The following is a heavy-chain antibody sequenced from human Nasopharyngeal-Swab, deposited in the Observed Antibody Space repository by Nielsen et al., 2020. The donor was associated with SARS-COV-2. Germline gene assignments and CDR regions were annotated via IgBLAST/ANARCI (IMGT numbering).Heavy chain of an antibody. D-gene: IGHD1-26*01. J-gene: IGHJ4*02. CDR1: GGSVSSGSYY. V-gene: IGHV4-39*01. CDR2: IYYSGST. Sequence: GSLRLSCTVSGGSVSSGSYYWGWIRQPPGKGLEWIGSIYYSGSTYYNPSLKSRVTISVDTSKNQFSLKLSSVAAADTAVYYCARQLVGATGYDYWGQGTLVTVSS. CDR3: ARQLVGATGYDY.